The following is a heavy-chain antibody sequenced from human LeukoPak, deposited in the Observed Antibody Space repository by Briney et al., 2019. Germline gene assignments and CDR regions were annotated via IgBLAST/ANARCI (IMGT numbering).Heavy chain of an antibody. Sequence: GGSLGLSCAASGFIFSSHGMNWVRQAPGKGLEWVANIKQDGSDKYYVDSVKGRFTISRDNAKNSLYLQMNNLRAEDTAVYYCARELRGTHYFDYWGQGTLVTVSS. V-gene: IGHV3-7*01. CDR2: IKQDGSDK. J-gene: IGHJ4*02. CDR3: ARELRGTHYFDY. D-gene: IGHD1-1*01. CDR1: GFIFSSHG.